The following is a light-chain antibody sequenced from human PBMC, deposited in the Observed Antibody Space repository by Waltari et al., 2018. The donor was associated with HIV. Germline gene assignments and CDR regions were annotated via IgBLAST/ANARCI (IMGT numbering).Light chain of an antibody. J-gene: IGKJ2*01. CDR2: WAS. V-gene: IGKV4-1*01. CDR3: QQYYSTYVYT. Sequence: DLVFTQSTDSLAVSLADRAPINCMYRQSVLYSSNNKNYLARYQQKPGQPPKLLIYWASTRESGVPDRFSGSVSGTDCTLTISSLQAEDVAVYYCQQYYSTYVYTFGQGTKLEIK. CDR1: QSVLYSSNNKNY.